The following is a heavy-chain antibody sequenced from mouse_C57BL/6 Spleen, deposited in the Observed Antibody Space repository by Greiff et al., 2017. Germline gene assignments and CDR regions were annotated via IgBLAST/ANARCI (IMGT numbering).Heavy chain of an antibody. Sequence: VQLQQSGPELVKPGASVKIPCKASGYTFTDYNMDWVKQSHGKSLEWIGDINPNNGGTIYNQKFKGKATLTVDKSSSTAYMELRSLTSEDTAVYYCARTTIVATLYYYAMDYWGQGTSVTVSS. V-gene: IGHV1-18*01. D-gene: IGHD1-1*01. CDR3: ARTTIVATLYYYAMDY. CDR1: GYTFTDYN. J-gene: IGHJ4*01. CDR2: INPNNGGT.